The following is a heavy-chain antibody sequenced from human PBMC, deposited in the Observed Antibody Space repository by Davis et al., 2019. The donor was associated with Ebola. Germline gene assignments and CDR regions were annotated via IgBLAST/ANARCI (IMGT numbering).Heavy chain of an antibody. CDR3: ARVLYSSSGDLVGMDV. J-gene: IGHJ6*02. V-gene: IGHV3-33*01. D-gene: IGHD6-6*01. Sequence: GESLKISCAASGFTFSSYGMHWVRQAPGKGLEWVAVIWYDGSNKYYADSVKGRFTISRDNSKNTLYLQMNSLRAEDTAVYYCARVLYSSSGDLVGMDVWGQGTTVTVSS. CDR1: GFTFSSYG. CDR2: IWYDGSNK.